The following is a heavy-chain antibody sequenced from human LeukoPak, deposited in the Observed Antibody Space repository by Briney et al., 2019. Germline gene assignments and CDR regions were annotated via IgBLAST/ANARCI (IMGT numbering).Heavy chain of an antibody. CDR3: ARQLLRYIAGEGDWHFDF. CDR1: GGSISSRTYY. J-gene: IGHJ2*01. CDR2: IYYTGGS. Sequence: SSETLSLTCSVSGGSISSRTYYWGWIRQPPGKGLEWIGSIYYTGGSYSNPSLKSRFTTSLDTSKNQVSLKLSSVTAADTAVYFCARQLLRYIAGEGDWHFDFWGRGTLVTVSS. D-gene: IGHD3-9*01. V-gene: IGHV4-39*01.